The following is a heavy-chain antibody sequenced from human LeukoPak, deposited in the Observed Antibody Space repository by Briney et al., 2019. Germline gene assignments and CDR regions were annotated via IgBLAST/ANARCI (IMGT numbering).Heavy chain of an antibody. CDR3: ARGETYYYGSGPYYYGMDV. Sequence: QSGGSLRLSCAASGFTFSSYGMHWVRQAPGKGLEWVAVISYDGSNEYYVDSVKGRFTISRDNSKNTLYLQMNSLRAEDTAVYYCARGETYYYGSGPYYYGMDVWGQGTTVTVSS. J-gene: IGHJ6*02. D-gene: IGHD3-10*01. V-gene: IGHV3-30*03. CDR2: ISYDGSNE. CDR1: GFTFSSYG.